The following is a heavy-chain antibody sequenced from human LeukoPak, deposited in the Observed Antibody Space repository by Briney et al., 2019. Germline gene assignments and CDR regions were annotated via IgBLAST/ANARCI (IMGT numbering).Heavy chain of an antibody. V-gene: IGHV3-48*03. D-gene: IGHD3-22*01. CDR1: GFTFSSYE. CDR2: ISSSGSTI. Sequence: PGGSLRLSCAASGFTFSSYEMNWVRQAPGKGLEWVSYISSSGSTIYYADSVKGRFTISRDNAKNSLYLQMNSLRAEDTAVYYCARDPYYYDSSGYYGNPVDYWGQGTLVTVSS. CDR3: ARDPYYYDSSGYYGNPVDY. J-gene: IGHJ4*02.